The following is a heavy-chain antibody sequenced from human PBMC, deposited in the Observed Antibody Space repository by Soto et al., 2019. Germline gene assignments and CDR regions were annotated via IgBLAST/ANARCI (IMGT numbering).Heavy chain of an antibody. J-gene: IGHJ6*02. Sequence: EVQLVESGGGLVKPGGSLRLSCAGSGFSFSNAWMNWVRQAPGKGLEWVGRIKRKIDGEATDYAAPVKGRFTVSRDDSKSALYLHMHSLKGDDTAVYYCTTGSVEGVWGQGTTVTVSS. CDR2: IKRKIDGEAT. V-gene: IGHV3-15*07. D-gene: IGHD2-15*01. CDR1: GFSFSNAW. CDR3: TTGSVEGV.